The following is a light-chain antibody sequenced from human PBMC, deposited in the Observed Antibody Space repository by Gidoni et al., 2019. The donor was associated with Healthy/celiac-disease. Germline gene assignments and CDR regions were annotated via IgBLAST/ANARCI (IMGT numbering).Light chain of an antibody. CDR3: MIWHSSAYV. CDR1: SGINVGTYR. Sequence: QAVLTQPSSLSASPGASASLTCTLRSGINVGTYRIYWYQQKPGSPPQYLLRYKSDSDKQQGSGVPSRFSGSKDASANAGILLISGLQSEDEADYYCMIWHSSAYVFGTGTKVT. V-gene: IGLV5-45*03. J-gene: IGLJ1*01. CDR2: YKSDSDK.